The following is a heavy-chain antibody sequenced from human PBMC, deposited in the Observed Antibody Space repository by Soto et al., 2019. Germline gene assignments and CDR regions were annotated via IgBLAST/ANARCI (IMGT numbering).Heavy chain of an antibody. J-gene: IGHJ5*02. D-gene: IGHD6-13*01. Sequence: QVQLVQSGAEVKQPGASVTVSCQASGYTFTNYAITWVRQAPGQGLEWMGWISAYNGHTNYSQKLQGRLTMTTDTTTTPAYMDLGSLTYDDTAISSCARDNGGLAAPGTDWFVPSGQGTLITVSS. CDR1: GYTFTNYA. V-gene: IGHV1-18*01. CDR2: ISAYNGHT. CDR3: ARDNGGLAAPGTDWFVP.